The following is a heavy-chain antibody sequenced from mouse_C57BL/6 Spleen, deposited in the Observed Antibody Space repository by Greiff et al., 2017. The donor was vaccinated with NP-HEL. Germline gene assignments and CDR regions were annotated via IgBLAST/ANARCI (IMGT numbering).Heavy chain of an antibody. J-gene: IGHJ3*01. D-gene: IGHD1-1*01. CDR1: GYAFSSYW. Sequence: VQLQQSGAELVKPGASVKISCKASGYAFSSYWMNWVKQRPGKGLEWIGQIYPGDGDTNYNGKFKGKATLTADKSSSTAYMQLSSLTSEDSAVYFCARGKDYYLGPWFAYWGQGTLVTVSA. CDR3: ARGKDYYLGPWFAY. V-gene: IGHV1-80*01. CDR2: IYPGDGDT.